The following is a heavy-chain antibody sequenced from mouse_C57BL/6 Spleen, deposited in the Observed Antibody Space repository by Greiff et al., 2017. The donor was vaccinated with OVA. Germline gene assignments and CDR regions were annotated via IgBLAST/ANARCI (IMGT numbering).Heavy chain of an antibody. CDR2: INYDGSST. CDR3: ARDRGYYYGSSWYYFDY. J-gene: IGHJ2*01. D-gene: IGHD1-1*01. V-gene: IGHV5-16*01. Sequence: EVMLVESEGGLVQPGSSMKLSCTASGFTFSDYYMAWVRQVPEKGLEWVANINYDGSSTYYLDSLKSRFLISRDNAKNILYLQMSSLKSEDTATYYCARDRGYYYGSSWYYFDYWGQGTTLTVSS. CDR1: GFTFSDYY.